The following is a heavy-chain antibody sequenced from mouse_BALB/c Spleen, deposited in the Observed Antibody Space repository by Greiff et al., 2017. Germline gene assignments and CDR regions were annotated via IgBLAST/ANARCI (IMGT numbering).Heavy chain of an antibody. CDR2: IYPGDGDT. V-gene: IGHV1-80*01. Sequence: VQLQQSGAELVRPGSSVKISCKASGYAFSSYWMNWVKQRPGQGLEWIGQIYPGDGDTNYNGKFKGKATLTADKSSSTAYMQLSSLTSEDSAVYCCARSVDSYYCYAMDYWGQGTSVTVSS. J-gene: IGHJ4*01. CDR1: GYAFSSYW. D-gene: IGHD2-3*01. CDR3: ARSVDSYYCYAMDY.